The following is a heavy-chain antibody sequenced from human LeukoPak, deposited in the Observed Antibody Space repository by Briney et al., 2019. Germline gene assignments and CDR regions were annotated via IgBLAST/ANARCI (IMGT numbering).Heavy chain of an antibody. CDR2: IWYDGSNQ. Sequence: GGSLRLSCAASGFTFSSYAMHWVRQAPGKGLEWVAVIWYDGSNQNYADSVRGRFTVSRDNSKNTLYLHTNSVRAEDTAVYYCARVAMSDSSGYCDYWGQGTLVTVSS. J-gene: IGHJ4*02. D-gene: IGHD3-22*01. CDR3: ARVAMSDSSGYCDY. CDR1: GFTFSSYA. V-gene: IGHV3-33*01.